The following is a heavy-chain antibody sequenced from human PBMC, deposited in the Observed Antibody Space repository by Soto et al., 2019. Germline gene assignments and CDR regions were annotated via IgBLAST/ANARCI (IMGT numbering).Heavy chain of an antibody. Sequence: EVQLVESGGGLVQPGRSLRLSCAASGFTFDDYAMHWVRQAPGKGLEWVSGISWNSDNIGYADSVKGRFTISRDNVKNSLYLQMNSLRAEDTAFYYCAKVLYSNYGDAFDIWGQGTMVTVSS. D-gene: IGHD4-4*01. CDR3: AKVLYSNYGDAFDI. CDR2: ISWNSDNI. CDR1: GFTFDDYA. V-gene: IGHV3-9*01. J-gene: IGHJ3*02.